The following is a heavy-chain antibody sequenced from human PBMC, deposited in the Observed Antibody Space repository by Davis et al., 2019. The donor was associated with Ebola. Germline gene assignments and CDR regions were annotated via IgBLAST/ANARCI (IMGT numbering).Heavy chain of an antibody. CDR1: GFTFSSYG. CDR2: ISYDGSNK. D-gene: IGHD6-6*01. J-gene: IGHJ6*02. Sequence: GGSLRLSCAASGFTFSSYGMHWVRQAPGKGLEWVAVISYDGSNKYYADSVKGRFTISRDNSKNTLYLQMNSLRAEDTAVYYCAKDGRAARPNPIYYYYYGMDVWGQGTTVTVSS. CDR3: AKDGRAARPNPIYYYYYGMDV. V-gene: IGHV3-30*18.